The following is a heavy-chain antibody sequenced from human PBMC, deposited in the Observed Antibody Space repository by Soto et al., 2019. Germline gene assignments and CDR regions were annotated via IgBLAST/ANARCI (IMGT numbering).Heavy chain of an antibody. CDR2: ISGSGGST. Sequence: EVQLLESGGGLVQPGGSLRLSWAASGFTFSSYAMSWVRQAPGKGLEWVSAISGSGGSTYYADSVKGRFTISRDNYKNTLYLQMNSLRAEDTAVYYCAKDGGMVRGGHWGQGTLVTVSS. CDR3: AKDGGMVRGGH. D-gene: IGHD3-10*01. V-gene: IGHV3-23*01. J-gene: IGHJ4*02. CDR1: GFTFSSYA.